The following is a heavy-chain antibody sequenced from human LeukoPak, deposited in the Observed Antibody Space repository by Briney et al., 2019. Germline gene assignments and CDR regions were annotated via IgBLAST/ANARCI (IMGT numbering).Heavy chain of an antibody. CDR1: GFTFGSYG. D-gene: IGHD2-15*01. V-gene: IGHV3-23*01. Sequence: GGSLRLSCAASGFTFGSYGMSWVRQAPGKGLEWVSAISGSGGSTYYADSVKGRFTISRDNAKNSLYLQMNSLRAEDTAVYYCARDAFYCSGGSCYSGLDYWGQGTLVTVSS. J-gene: IGHJ4*02. CDR3: ARDAFYCSGGSCYSGLDY. CDR2: ISGSGGST.